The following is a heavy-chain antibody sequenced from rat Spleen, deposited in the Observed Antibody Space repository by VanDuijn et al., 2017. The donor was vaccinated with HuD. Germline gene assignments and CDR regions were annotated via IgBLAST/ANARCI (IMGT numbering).Heavy chain of an antibody. J-gene: IGHJ3*01. V-gene: IGHV5-25*01. Sequence: EVQLVESGGGLVQPGRSLKLSCAASGFTFSDYNMAWVRQAPTKGLEWVASISPIGGSTYYRDSVKGRFTISRDNAKSTLYLQMDSLRSEDTATYYCVSHGARISRFAYWGQGTLVTVSS. CDR2: ISPIGGST. D-gene: IGHD2-7*01. CDR3: VSHGARISRFAY. CDR1: GFTFSDYN.